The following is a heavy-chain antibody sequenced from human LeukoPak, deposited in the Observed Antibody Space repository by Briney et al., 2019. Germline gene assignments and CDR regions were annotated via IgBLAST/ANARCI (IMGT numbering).Heavy chain of an antibody. CDR3: AREGVVGATSPFDY. CDR1: GGSISSGDYY. CDR2: IYYSGST. J-gene: IGHJ4*02. Sequence: SQTLSRTCTVSGGSISSGDYYCSWIRQPPGKGLEWIGYIYYSGSTYYNPSLKSRVTISVDTSKNQFSLKLSSVTAADRAVYYCAREGVVGATSPFDYWGQGTLVTVSS. D-gene: IGHD1-26*01. V-gene: IGHV4-30-4*08.